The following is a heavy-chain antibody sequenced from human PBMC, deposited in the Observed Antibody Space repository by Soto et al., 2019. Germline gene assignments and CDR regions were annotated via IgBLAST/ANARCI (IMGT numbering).Heavy chain of an antibody. D-gene: IGHD6-13*01. CDR1: GGSISSGGYY. V-gene: IGHV4-31*03. CDR3: ARATLYYSSGYSSSWYDY. Sequence: SETLSLTCTVSGGSISSGGYYWSWIRQHPGKGLEWIGYIYYSGSTYYNPSLKSRVTISVDTSKNQFSLKLSSVTAADTAVYYCARATLYYSSGYSSSWYDYWGQGTLVTVSS. CDR2: IYYSGST. J-gene: IGHJ4*02.